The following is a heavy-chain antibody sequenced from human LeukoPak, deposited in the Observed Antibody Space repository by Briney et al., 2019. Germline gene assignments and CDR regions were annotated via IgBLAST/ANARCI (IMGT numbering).Heavy chain of an antibody. D-gene: IGHD2-15*01. Sequence: TGGSLRLSCAASGFTFSSYAMHWVRQAPGKGLEWVAVISYDGSNKYYADSVKGRFTISRDNSKNTLYVQMNSLRAEDTAVYYCARERPDCSGGSCHSSYYYYYMDVWGKGTTVTVSS. J-gene: IGHJ6*03. CDR3: ARERPDCSGGSCHSSYYYYYMDV. V-gene: IGHV3-30*04. CDR2: ISYDGSNK. CDR1: GFTFSSYA.